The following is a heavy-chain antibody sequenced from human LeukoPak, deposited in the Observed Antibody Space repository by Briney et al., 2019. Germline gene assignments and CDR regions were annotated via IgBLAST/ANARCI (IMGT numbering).Heavy chain of an antibody. Sequence: GGSLRLSCAASGFTFSSYAMSWVRQAPGKGLEWVSAISGGGGSTYYADSVKGRFTISRDNSKNTLYLQMNSLRAEDTAVYYCAKRTYYYDSSGYRGAAFDIWGQGTMVTVSS. J-gene: IGHJ3*02. CDR3: AKRTYYYDSSGYRGAAFDI. V-gene: IGHV3-23*01. CDR2: ISGGGGST. CDR1: GFTFSSYA. D-gene: IGHD3-22*01.